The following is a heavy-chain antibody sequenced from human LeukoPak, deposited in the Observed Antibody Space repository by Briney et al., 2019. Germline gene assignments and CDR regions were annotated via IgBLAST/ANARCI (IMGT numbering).Heavy chain of an antibody. CDR3: AKDATSYGSGSYYNYYGMDV. D-gene: IGHD3-10*01. V-gene: IGHV3-30*18. CDR2: ISYDGSNK. Sequence: PGGSLRLSCAASGFTFSSYGMHWVRQAPGKGLEWVAVISYDGSNKYYADSVKGRFTISRDSSKNTLYLQMNSLRAEDTAVYYCAKDATSYGSGSYYNYYGMDVWGQGTTVTVSS. CDR1: GFTFSSYG. J-gene: IGHJ6*02.